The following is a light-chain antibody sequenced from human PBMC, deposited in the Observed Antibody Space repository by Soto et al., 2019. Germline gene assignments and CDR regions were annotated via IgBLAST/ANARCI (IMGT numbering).Light chain of an antibody. Sequence: AIQLTQSPSSLSASVGDRVTITCRASQGISSALAWYQQKPGKAPKLLIYDASSLERGVPARFSGGGSGTDFTLTISSLQPEDFATYYCQKFNSYPITFGGGTKVEIK. V-gene: IGKV1-13*02. CDR3: QKFNSYPIT. J-gene: IGKJ4*01. CDR2: DAS. CDR1: QGISSA.